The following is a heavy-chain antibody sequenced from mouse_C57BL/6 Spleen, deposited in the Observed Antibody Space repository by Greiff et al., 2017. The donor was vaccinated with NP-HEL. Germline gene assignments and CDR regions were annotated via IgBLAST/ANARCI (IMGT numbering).Heavy chain of an antibody. CDR2: INPSNGGT. V-gene: IGHV1-53*01. CDR1: GYTFTSYW. J-gene: IGHJ2*01. D-gene: IGHD4-1*01. Sequence: QVQLQQPGTELVKPGASVKLSCKASGYTFTSYWMHWVKQRPGQGLEWIGNINPSNGGTNYNEKFKSKATLTVDKSSSTAYMQLSSLTSEDSAVCCCARGGFCGNYFDCWGPGTTLTVSS. CDR3: ARGGFCGNYFDC.